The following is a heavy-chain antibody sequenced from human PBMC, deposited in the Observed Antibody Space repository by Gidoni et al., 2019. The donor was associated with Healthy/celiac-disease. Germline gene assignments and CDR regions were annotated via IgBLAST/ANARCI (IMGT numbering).Heavy chain of an antibody. CDR1: YG. Sequence: YGMHWVRQAPGKGLEWVAVIWYDGSNKYYADSVKGRFTISRDNSKNTLYLQMNSLRAEDTAVYYCARNLEMVRDAFDIWGQGTMVTVSS. D-gene: IGHD2-8*01. J-gene: IGHJ3*02. CDR2: IWYDGSNK. CDR3: ARNLEMVRDAFDI. V-gene: IGHV3-33*01.